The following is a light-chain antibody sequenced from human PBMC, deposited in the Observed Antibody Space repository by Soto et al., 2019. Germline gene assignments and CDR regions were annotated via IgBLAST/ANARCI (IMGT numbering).Light chain of an antibody. Sequence: DIQMTQSPYSLSASVGDRVTITCQASQNINNYLNWYQQKPGRAPKLLIYDASNLQSGVPSRFSGSGSGTEFTLTISSLQPEDFATYYCQQYNSYWTFGQGTKVDI. CDR2: DAS. CDR3: QQYNSYWT. J-gene: IGKJ1*01. CDR1: QNINNY. V-gene: IGKV1-16*01.